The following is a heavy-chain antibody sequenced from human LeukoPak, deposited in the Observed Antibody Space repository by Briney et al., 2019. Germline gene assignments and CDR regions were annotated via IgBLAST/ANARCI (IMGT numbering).Heavy chain of an antibody. Sequence: SETLSLTCAVYGGSFSGYYWSWIRQPPGKGLEWIGEINHSGSTNYNPSLKSRVTISVDTSKNQFSLKLSSVTAADTAVYYCARGPRRFYYYYGMDVWGQGTTVTVSS. J-gene: IGHJ6*02. D-gene: IGHD4-17*01. V-gene: IGHV4-34*01. CDR2: INHSGST. CDR3: ARGPRRFYYYYGMDV. CDR1: GGSFSGYY.